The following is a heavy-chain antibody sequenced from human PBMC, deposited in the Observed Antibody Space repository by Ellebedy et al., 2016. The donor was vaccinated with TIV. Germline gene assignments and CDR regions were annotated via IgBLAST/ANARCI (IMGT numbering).Heavy chain of an antibody. J-gene: IGHJ4*02. CDR1: GGSISSYY. CDR2: IYYSGST. D-gene: IGHD3-9*01. V-gene: IGHV4-59*08. Sequence: GSLRLSXTVSGGSISSYYWSWIRQPPGKGLEWIGYIYYSGSTNYNPSLKSRVTISVDTSKNQFSLKLSSVTAADTAVYYCARYPSRYPGYDILTGYPYYFDYWGQGTLVTVSS. CDR3: ARYPSRYPGYDILTGYPYYFDY.